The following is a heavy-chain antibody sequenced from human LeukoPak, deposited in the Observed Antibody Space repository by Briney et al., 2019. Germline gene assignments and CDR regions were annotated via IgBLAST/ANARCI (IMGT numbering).Heavy chain of an antibody. Sequence: SETLSLTCTVSGGSISSSSYYWSWIRQPAGKGLEWIGRIYTSGSTNYNPSLKSRVTMSVDTSKNQFSLKLSSVTAADTAVYYCARGEDYYDLDYWGQGTLVTVSS. CDR1: GGSISSSSYY. D-gene: IGHD3-22*01. J-gene: IGHJ4*02. V-gene: IGHV4-61*02. CDR2: IYTSGST. CDR3: ARGEDYYDLDY.